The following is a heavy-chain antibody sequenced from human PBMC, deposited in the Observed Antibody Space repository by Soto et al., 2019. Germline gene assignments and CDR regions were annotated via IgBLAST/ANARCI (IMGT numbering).Heavy chain of an antibody. CDR2: IWYDGSTA. CDR3: ARAGVRGFFVAVFYGLDV. J-gene: IGHJ6*04. V-gene: IGHV3-33*01. CDR1: GFDFGSYG. D-gene: IGHD3-10*01. Sequence: QVQLVESGGGVVQPGGSLRLSCVASGFDFGSYGMQWVRRAPGKGLEWMAVIWYDGSTAYYADSVKGRFTISRDNSKNTLFLPLNSLTAEETAVYLCARAGVRGFFVAVFYGLDVWGNGTPVTVSS.